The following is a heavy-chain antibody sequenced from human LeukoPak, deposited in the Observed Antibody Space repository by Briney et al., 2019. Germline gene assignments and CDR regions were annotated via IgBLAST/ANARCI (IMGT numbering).Heavy chain of an antibody. Sequence: PGGSLRLSCAASGFTFSSYSMNWVRQAPGKGLEWVSSISSSSGYIYYADSVKGRFTISRDNAKNSLYLQMNSLRAEDTAVYYCARASGSYFDFDYWGQGTLVTVSS. V-gene: IGHV3-21*01. D-gene: IGHD1-26*01. J-gene: IGHJ4*02. CDR3: ARASGSYFDFDY. CDR1: GFTFSSYS. CDR2: ISSSSGYI.